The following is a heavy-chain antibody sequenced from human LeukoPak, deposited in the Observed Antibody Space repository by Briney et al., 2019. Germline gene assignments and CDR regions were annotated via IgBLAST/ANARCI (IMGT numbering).Heavy chain of an antibody. CDR2: IIPILGIA. Sequence: ASVKVSCKASGGTFSSYAISWVRQAPGQGLEWMGRIIPILGIANYAQKFQGRVTITADKSMSTAYMELSSLRSEDTAVYYCARSGVPAAIYYYYGMDVWGQGTTVTVSS. J-gene: IGHJ6*02. D-gene: IGHD2-2*01. CDR1: GGTFSSYA. V-gene: IGHV1-69*04. CDR3: ARSGVPAAIYYYYGMDV.